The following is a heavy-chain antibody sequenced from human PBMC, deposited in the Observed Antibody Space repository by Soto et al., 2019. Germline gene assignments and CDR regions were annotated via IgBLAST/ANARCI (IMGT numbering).Heavy chain of an antibody. D-gene: IGHD3-10*01. CDR3: ASSAYGSGSYYFDY. Sequence: SETLSLTCAVYGGSFSGYYWSWIRQPPGKGLEWIGEINHSGSTNYNPSLKSRVTISVDTSKNQFSLKLSSVTAADTAVYYCASSAYGSGSYYFDYWGQGTLVTVS. CDR1: GGSFSGYY. J-gene: IGHJ4*02. V-gene: IGHV4-34*01. CDR2: INHSGST.